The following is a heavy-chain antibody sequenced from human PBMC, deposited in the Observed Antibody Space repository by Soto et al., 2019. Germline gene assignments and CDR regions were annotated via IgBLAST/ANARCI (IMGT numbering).Heavy chain of an antibody. Sequence: QVQLVESGGGVVQPGRSLRLSCAASGFTFSNNAMDWVRQAPGKGLEWVAVISYDGSNKYIAESVKGRFTISRDNSKNTLFLQMNSMRAEVTAVYYCARGTTTPAFSAMDVWGQGTTVTVSS. V-gene: IGHV3-30-3*01. CDR2: ISYDGSNK. CDR3: ARGTTTPAFSAMDV. J-gene: IGHJ6*02. CDR1: GFTFSNNA. D-gene: IGHD1-1*01.